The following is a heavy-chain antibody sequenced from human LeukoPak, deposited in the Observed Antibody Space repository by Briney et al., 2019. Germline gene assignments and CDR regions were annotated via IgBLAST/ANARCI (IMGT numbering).Heavy chain of an antibody. CDR1: GFTFSSYG. Sequence: GGSLRLSCAASGFTFSSYGMHWVRQAPGKGLEWVAVISYDGSNKYYADSVKGRFTISRDNSKNTLYLQMNSLRAEDTAVYYCARDLIAAAFYPPLWGKGTTVTVSS. D-gene: IGHD6-13*01. CDR2: ISYDGSNK. J-gene: IGHJ6*04. V-gene: IGHV3-30*03. CDR3: ARDLIAAAFYPPL.